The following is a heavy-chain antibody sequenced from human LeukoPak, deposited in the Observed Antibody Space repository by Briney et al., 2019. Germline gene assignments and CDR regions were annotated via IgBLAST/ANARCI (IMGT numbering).Heavy chain of an antibody. CDR1: GFTFSSYA. CDR3: AKDGAGDYGDYAYFDY. Sequence: PGGSLRLSCAASGFTFSSYAMSWVRQAPGKGLEWVSGISGSGGSTYYADSVKGRFTISRDNSKNTLFLQMNSLRAEDTAVYYCAKDGAGDYGDYAYFDYWGQGTLVTVSS. V-gene: IGHV3-23*01. D-gene: IGHD4-17*01. J-gene: IGHJ4*02. CDR2: ISGSGGST.